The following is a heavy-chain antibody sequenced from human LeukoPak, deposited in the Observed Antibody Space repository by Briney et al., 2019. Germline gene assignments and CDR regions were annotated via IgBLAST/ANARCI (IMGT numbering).Heavy chain of an antibody. CDR1: GGSISSNIW. J-gene: IGHJ4*02. CDR3: ARTGDHLYFDS. Sequence: SETLSLTCAVSGGSISSNIWWSWVRQPPGKRLEWIGNIYYTGSTYYSGNTYYNPSLRSRVIISVDTSKNQFSLQLNSVTAADTAVYYCARTGDHLYFDSWGQGTLVTVSS. D-gene: IGHD7-27*01. CDR2: IYYTGSTYYSGNT. V-gene: IGHV4-28*01.